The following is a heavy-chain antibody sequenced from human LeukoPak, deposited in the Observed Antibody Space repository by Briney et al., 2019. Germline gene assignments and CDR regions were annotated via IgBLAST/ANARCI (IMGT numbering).Heavy chain of an antibody. CDR3: ASNELSIAVAGDTNSNFDY. J-gene: IGHJ4*02. CDR2: IHYSEST. D-gene: IGHD6-19*01. Sequence: PSETLSLTCTVSGGSVSRGVYYWSWIWQPPGKGLEWIGCIHYSESTNYNPSLKSRVTKSVDTSKSQFSLKLTYVTAADTAVYYCASNELSIAVAGDTNSNFDYWGQGTLVTVSS. CDR1: GGSVSRGVYY. V-gene: IGHV4-61*08.